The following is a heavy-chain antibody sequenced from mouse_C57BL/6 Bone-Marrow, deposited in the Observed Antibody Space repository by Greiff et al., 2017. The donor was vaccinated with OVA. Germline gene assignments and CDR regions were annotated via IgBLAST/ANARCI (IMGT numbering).Heavy chain of an antibody. V-gene: IGHV10-1*01. Sequence: EVKLMESGGGLVQPKGSLKLSCAASGFSFNTYAMNWVRQAPGKGLEWVARIRSKSNNYATYYADSVKDRFTISRDDSESMLYLQMNNLKTEDTAMYYCVRDYDEALGYYYAMDYWGQGTSVTVSS. CDR2: IRSKSNNYAT. J-gene: IGHJ4*01. D-gene: IGHD2-4*01. CDR1: GFSFNTYA. CDR3: VRDYDEALGYYYAMDY.